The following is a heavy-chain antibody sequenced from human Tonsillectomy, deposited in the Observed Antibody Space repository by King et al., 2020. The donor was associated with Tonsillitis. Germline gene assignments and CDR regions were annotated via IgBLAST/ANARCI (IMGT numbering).Heavy chain of an antibody. Sequence: VQLVESGGGLVKPGGSLRLSCAASGFTFSNAWMSWVRQAPGKGLEWVGRIKSKTDGGTTDYAAPVKGRFTISRDDSKNTLYLQMNSLKTEDTAVYYCTTDRPGPIGGFDYWGQGTLVTVSS. V-gene: IGHV3-15*01. CDR3: TTDRPGPIGGFDY. D-gene: IGHD6-6*01. J-gene: IGHJ4*02. CDR1: GFTFSNAW. CDR2: IKSKTDGGTT.